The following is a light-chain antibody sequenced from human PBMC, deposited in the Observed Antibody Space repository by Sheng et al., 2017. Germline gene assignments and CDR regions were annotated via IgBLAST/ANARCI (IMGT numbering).Light chain of an antibody. CDR1: QSVNGNY. CDR2: DAS. Sequence: EIVLTQSPGTLSLSPGERATLSCRASQSVNGNYLAWFQQRPGQAPRLLIYDASTRATGIPARFSGSGSGTDFTLTISSLEPEDFAVYYCQQRSSWPMAFGGGTKVEIK. V-gene: IGKV3-11*01. J-gene: IGKJ4*01. CDR3: QQRSSWPMA.